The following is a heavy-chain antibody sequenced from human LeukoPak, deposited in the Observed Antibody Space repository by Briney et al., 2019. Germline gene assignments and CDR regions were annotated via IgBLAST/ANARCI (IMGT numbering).Heavy chain of an antibody. V-gene: IGHV3-15*01. Sequence: GGSLRLSCAASGFTFSNAWMSWVRQAPGKGLEWVGRIKSKTDGGTTDYAAPVKGRFTISRDDSKNTLYLQMNSLKTEDTAMYYCTTGITMIVVAYDAFDIWGQGTMVTVSS. CDR1: GFTFSNAW. J-gene: IGHJ3*02. CDR2: IKSKTDGGTT. D-gene: IGHD3-22*01. CDR3: TTGITMIVVAYDAFDI.